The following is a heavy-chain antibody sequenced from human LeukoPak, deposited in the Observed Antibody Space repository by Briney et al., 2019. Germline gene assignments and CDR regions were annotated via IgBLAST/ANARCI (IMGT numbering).Heavy chain of an antibody. D-gene: IGHD6-13*01. CDR1: GFTFSSYS. Sequence: GGSLRLSCAASGFTFSSYSMNWVRQAPGKGLEWVSYISGGSSTIYYADSVKGRFTISRDDAKNSLYLQMNSLRAEDPAVYYCARGRYASSWYCDYWGQGTLVTVSS. J-gene: IGHJ4*02. CDR3: ARGRYASSWYCDY. V-gene: IGHV3-48*04. CDR2: ISGGSSTI.